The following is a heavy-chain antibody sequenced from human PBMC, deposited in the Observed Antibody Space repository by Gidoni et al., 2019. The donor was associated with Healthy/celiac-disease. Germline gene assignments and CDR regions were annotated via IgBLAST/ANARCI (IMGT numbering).Heavy chain of an antibody. CDR3: AKDLGGNSYLWNQYYYYGMDV. V-gene: IGHV3-30*18. Sequence: QVQLVESGGGVVQPGRSLRLSCAASGFTFSSYGMHWVRQAPGKGLEWVAVISYDGSNKYYADSVKGRFTISRDNSKNTLYLQMNSLRAEDTAVYYCAKDLGGNSYLWNQYYYYGMDVWGQGTTVTVSS. D-gene: IGHD2-15*01. J-gene: IGHJ6*02. CDR1: GFTFSSYG. CDR2: ISYDGSNK.